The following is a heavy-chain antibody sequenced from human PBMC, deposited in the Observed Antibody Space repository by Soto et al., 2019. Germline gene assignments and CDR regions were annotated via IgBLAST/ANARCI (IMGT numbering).Heavy chain of an antibody. V-gene: IGHV4-31*03. D-gene: IGHD3-10*01. CDR1: RDSISSGGYY. Sequence: PSETLPLTCSVSRDSISSGGYYCSWIRQPQGKALEWIWYVYTSGRTYYNPPLKSRITIALDTSKNQFALKLRSVTAADTAVYYCARAGGYVDSYLAVLNYRGQGALVTVS. CDR2: VYTSGRT. J-gene: IGHJ4*02. CDR3: ARAGGYVDSYLAVLNY.